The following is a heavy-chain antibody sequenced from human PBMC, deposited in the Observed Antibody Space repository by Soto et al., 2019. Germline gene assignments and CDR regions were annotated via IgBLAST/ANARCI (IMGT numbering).Heavy chain of an antibody. CDR3: AQSVTYYYYMDV. D-gene: IGHD3-10*01. J-gene: IGHJ6*03. Sequence: PSETLSLTCTVSGGSISSSSYYWGWIRQPPGKGLEWIGSIYYSGSTYYNPSLKSRVTISVDTSKNQFSLKLSSVTAADTAVYYCAQSVTYYYYMDVWGKGTTVTVSS. V-gene: IGHV4-39*01. CDR1: GGSISSSSYY. CDR2: IYYSGST.